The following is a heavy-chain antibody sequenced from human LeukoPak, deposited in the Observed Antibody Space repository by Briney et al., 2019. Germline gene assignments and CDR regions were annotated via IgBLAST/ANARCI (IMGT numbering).Heavy chain of an antibody. CDR1: GFTFSSYS. D-gene: IGHD5-24*01. CDR2: ISSSSSYI. V-gene: IGHV3-21*01. J-gene: IGHJ5*02. CDR3: ARDLEMGRFDP. Sequence: GGSLRLSCAASGFTFSSYSMNWVRQAPGKGLEWVSSISSSSSYIYYADSVKGRFTISRDNAKNSLYLQMNSLRAEDTAVYYCARDLEMGRFDPWGQGTLVTVSS.